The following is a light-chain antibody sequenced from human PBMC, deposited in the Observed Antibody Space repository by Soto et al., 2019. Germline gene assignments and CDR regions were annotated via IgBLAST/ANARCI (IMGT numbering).Light chain of an antibody. V-gene: IGKV1-5*03. CDR2: KVS. J-gene: IGKJ1*01. CDR1: QSVNDW. CDR3: QQYNSYSWT. Sequence: DIQMTQSPSTLSASVGDRVTITCRASQSVNDWLAWYQQKPGKAPNLLIYKVSNLESGVASRFSGSGSGTEFTLTISSLQPDDFATYYCQQYNSYSWTFGQGTKVDIK.